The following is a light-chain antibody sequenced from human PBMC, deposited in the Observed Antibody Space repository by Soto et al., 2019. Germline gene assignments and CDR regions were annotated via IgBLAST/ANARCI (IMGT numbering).Light chain of an antibody. Sequence: QSALTQPASVSGSPGQSITISCTGTSSDVGSYDLVSWYQQVPNKAPKLMIYDDNKRPSGATKRFSGSKSGNTASLTISGLQDEDEADYYCCSYAGLRTYVFGTGTKVTVL. CDR3: CSYAGLRTYV. J-gene: IGLJ1*01. V-gene: IGLV2-23*01. CDR1: SSDVGSYDL. CDR2: DDN.